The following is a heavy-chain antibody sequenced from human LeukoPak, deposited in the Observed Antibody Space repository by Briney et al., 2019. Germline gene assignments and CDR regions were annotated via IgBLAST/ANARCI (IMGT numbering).Heavy chain of an antibody. J-gene: IGHJ4*02. D-gene: IGHD3-9*01. V-gene: IGHV1-18*01. CDR2: ISAYNGNT. CDR1: GYTFTSYG. Sequence: ASVKVSCKASGYTFTSYGISRVRQAPGQGLEWMGWISAYNGNTNYAQKLQGRVTMTTDISTSTAYMELRSLRSDDTAVYYCARGPPYYDILTGYSPLFDYWGQGTLVTVSS. CDR3: ARGPPYYDILTGYSPLFDY.